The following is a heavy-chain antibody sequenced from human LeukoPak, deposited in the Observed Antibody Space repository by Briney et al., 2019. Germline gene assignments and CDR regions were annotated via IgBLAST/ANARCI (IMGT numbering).Heavy chain of an antibody. J-gene: IGHJ4*02. CDR1: GGSISSGGYS. CDR2: IYHSGST. D-gene: IGHD3-10*01. V-gene: IGHV4-30-2*01. CDR3: ARVRGGGPSFDY. Sequence: PSETLSLTCAVSGGSISSGGYSWGWIRQPPGKGLEWIGYIYHSGSTYYNPSLKSRGTISVDRSKNQFSLKLSSVTAADTAVYYCARVRGGGPSFDYWGQGTLVTVSS.